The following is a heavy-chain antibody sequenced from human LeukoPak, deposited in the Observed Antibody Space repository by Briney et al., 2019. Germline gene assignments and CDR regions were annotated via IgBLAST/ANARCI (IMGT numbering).Heavy chain of an antibody. Sequence: KPSQTLSLTCTVSGGSINSGGHYWSWIRQHPGQGLEWLGCTYYSVNTYYNPSLKSRITISVDTSKNQFSLKLTSMTAADTAVYYCARGAQYYRSGSYNPVDSWGQGTLVTVSS. V-gene: IGHV4-31*03. J-gene: IGHJ5*01. CDR3: ARGAQYYRSGSYNPVDS. D-gene: IGHD3-10*01. CDR2: TYYSVNT. CDR1: GGSINSGGHY.